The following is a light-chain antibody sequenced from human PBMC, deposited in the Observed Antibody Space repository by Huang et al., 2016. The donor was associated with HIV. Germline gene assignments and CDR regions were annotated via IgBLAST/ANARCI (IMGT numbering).Light chain of an antibody. CDR1: QSVSNN. Sequence: EIVMTQSPATLSVSPGERVTLSCRASQSVSNNLAWYQQKPGQAPRLLVYSASTRATGIPARFSGSGSGTEFTLTISSLQSKHFAVYYCQQYDSWPITFGPGTRVD. J-gene: IGKJ3*01. CDR2: SAS. V-gene: IGKV3-15*01. CDR3: QQYDSWPIT.